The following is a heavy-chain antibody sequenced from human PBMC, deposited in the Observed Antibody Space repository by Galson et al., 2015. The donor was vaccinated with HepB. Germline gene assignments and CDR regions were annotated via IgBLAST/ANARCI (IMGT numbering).Heavy chain of an antibody. CDR1: GFSFSNYV. Sequence: SLRLSCAASGFSFSNYVMYWVRQAPGTGLEYVSSISTNGYSTSYADSVKGRFTISRDNSRYTLSLQMSSLRPADTAVYYCVKFNTTSRAFDVWGPGTVVSVPP. CDR3: VKFNTTSRAFDV. V-gene: IGHV3-64D*06. D-gene: IGHD3-22*01. J-gene: IGHJ3*01. CDR2: ISTNGYST.